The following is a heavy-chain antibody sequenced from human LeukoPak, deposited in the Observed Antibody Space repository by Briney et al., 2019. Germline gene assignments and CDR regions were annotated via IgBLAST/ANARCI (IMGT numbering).Heavy chain of an antibody. J-gene: IGHJ4*02. CDR1: GYTFTSYA. Sequence: GASVKVSCKASGYTFTSYAMHWVRQAPGQRLEWMGWINAGNGNTKYSQEFQGRVTITRDTSASTAYMELSSLRSEDMAAYYCARAHGYCTNCVCYTDKAFDYWGQGTLVTVSS. CDR2: INAGNGNT. D-gene: IGHD2-8*01. CDR3: ARAHGYCTNCVCYTDKAFDY. V-gene: IGHV1-3*03.